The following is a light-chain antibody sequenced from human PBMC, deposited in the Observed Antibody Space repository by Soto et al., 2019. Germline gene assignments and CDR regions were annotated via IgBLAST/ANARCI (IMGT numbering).Light chain of an antibody. Sequence: QSVLTQPPSVSGAPGQRVTISCTGSSSNIGAGYDVHWYQQLPGTAPKLLIFGNTNRPSVVPDRFSGSKSGTSASLAITGLQAEDEADYYCQSYDSSLSGVLFGGGTKLTVL. J-gene: IGLJ2*01. CDR3: QSYDSSLSGVL. V-gene: IGLV1-40*01. CDR1: SSNIGAGYD. CDR2: GNT.